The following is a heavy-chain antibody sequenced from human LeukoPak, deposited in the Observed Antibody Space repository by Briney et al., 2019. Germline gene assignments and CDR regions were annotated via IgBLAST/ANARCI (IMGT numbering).Heavy chain of an antibody. CDR2: ISAYNGNT. Sequence: ASVKVSCKASGYTFTSYGISWVRQAPGQGLEWMGWISAYNGNTNYAQKLQGRVTMTTDTSTSTAYMELRSLRSDDTAVYYCARGLYYYGSGSYYPFDYWGQGTLVTASS. V-gene: IGHV1-18*01. D-gene: IGHD3-10*01. J-gene: IGHJ4*02. CDR1: GYTFTSYG. CDR3: ARGLYYYGSGSYYPFDY.